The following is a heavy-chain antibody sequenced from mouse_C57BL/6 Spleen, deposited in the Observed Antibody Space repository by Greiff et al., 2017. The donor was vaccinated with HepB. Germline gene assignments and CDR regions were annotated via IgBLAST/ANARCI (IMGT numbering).Heavy chain of an antibody. CDR1: GYTFTSYW. CDR3: AIDPSTMITTGGYYFNY. Sequence: QVQLQQPGAELVKPGASVKLSCKASGYTFTSYWMHWVKQRPGRGLEWIGRIDPNSGGTKYNEKFKSKATLTVDKPSSTAYMQLSSLTSEDSAVYYCAIDPSTMITTGGYYFNYWGQGTTLTVSS. J-gene: IGHJ2*01. D-gene: IGHD2-4*01. V-gene: IGHV1-72*01. CDR2: IDPNSGGT.